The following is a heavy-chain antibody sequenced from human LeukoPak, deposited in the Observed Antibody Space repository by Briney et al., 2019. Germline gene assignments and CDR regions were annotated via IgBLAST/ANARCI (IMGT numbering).Heavy chain of an antibody. CDR1: RYTFTGYY. CDR2: ISAYNGNT. CDR3: ARGNYYYYMDV. Sequence: GASVKVSCKAFRYTFTGYYIHWVRQAPRQGLEWMGWISAYNGNTNYAQKLQGRVTMTTDTSTSTAYMELRSLRSDDTAVYYCARGNYYYYMDVWGKGTTVTVSS. V-gene: IGHV1-18*04. J-gene: IGHJ6*03.